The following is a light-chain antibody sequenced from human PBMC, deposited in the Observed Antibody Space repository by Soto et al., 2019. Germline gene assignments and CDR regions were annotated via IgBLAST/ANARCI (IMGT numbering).Light chain of an antibody. Sequence: DIQITHSPSSLSASVVDRVTITFRASQYISGFLNWYQQKPGKAPVILIYAASTLQSGVPSRFTGSRSETNFTLIISSLQPEDFATYYCQKSYSIPFNFGQGTRLEIK. CDR2: AAS. V-gene: IGKV1-39*01. CDR1: QYISGF. J-gene: IGKJ5*01. CDR3: QKSYSIPFN.